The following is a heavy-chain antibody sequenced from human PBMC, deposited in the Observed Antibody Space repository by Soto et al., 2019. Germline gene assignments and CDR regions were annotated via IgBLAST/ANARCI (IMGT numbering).Heavy chain of an antibody. CDR2: INAGKGNT. V-gene: IGHV1-3*01. J-gene: IGHJ4*02. CDR3: ARDLYGSGSYMD. Sequence: ASVKVSCKASGYIFTTYALHWVRQAPGQRLEWMGWINAGKGNTNYAQKLQGRVTMTTDTSTSTAYMELRSLRSDDTAVYYCARDLYGSGSYMDWGQGTLVTVSS. D-gene: IGHD3-10*01. CDR1: GYIFTTYA.